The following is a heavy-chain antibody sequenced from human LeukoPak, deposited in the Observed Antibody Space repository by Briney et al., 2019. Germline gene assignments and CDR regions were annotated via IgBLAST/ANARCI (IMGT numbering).Heavy chain of an antibody. CDR1: GFTFGDYA. D-gene: IGHD6-13*01. V-gene: IGHV3-48*02. Sequence: PGGSLRLSCTASGFTFGDYAMSWFRQAPGKGLEWVSYIRSSSSFIYYSDSVKGRFTISRDDAKNSLYLQLNSLRDEDTAVYYCARGLITADGTFDYWGQGTPVTVSS. CDR3: ARGLITADGTFDY. J-gene: IGHJ4*02. CDR2: IRSSSSFI.